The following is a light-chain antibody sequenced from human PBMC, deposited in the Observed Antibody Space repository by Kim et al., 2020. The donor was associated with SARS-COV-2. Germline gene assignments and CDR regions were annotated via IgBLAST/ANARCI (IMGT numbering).Light chain of an antibody. CDR1: QIINNY. V-gene: IGKV1-39*01. CDR3: QQSYLTPLT. CDR2: SAS. J-gene: IGKJ4*01. Sequence: ASIGDRVTITCRASQIINNYLNWYQQKPGRAPKLLIYSASTLQSGVPSRFSGSGFGTEFTLTISSLQPEDFATYFCQQSYLTPLTFGGGSKVEIK.